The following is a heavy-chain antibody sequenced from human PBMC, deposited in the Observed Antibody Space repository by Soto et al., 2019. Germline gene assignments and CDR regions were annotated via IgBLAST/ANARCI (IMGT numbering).Heavy chain of an antibody. Sequence: QITLKESGPTLVKPTQTLTLTCTFSGFSLTTNGVGVAWIRQPPGKALEWLALVYLDDDKRYNPSLKNRLTITRDTSKKQVVLTMTNMDPGDTATYFCAHRPSLYRGYDHNYFDYWGQGTLVTVSS. D-gene: IGHD5-12*01. CDR3: AHRPSLYRGYDHNYFDY. CDR2: VYLDDDK. CDR1: GFSLTTNGVG. J-gene: IGHJ4*02. V-gene: IGHV2-5*02.